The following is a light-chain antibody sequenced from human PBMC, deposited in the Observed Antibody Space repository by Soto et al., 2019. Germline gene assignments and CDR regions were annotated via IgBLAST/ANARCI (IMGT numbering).Light chain of an antibody. CDR1: QSVSSNY. CDR2: GAS. Sequence: EIVFSQSPGTLALSPGERASLSCRASQSVSSNYLAWYQQKPGQAPRLLIFGASTRAAGFPDRFSGSGSGTDFTLTISRLEPEDFAVYYCQQYGNSPWTFGQGTKVDIK. J-gene: IGKJ1*01. V-gene: IGKV3-20*01. CDR3: QQYGNSPWT.